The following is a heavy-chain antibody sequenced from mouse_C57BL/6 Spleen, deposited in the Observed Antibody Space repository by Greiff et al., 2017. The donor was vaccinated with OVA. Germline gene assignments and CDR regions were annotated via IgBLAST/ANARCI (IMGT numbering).Heavy chain of an antibody. CDR2: ISYDGSN. D-gene: IGHD2-5*01. Sequence: EVKVEESGPGLVKPSQSLSLTCSVTGYSITSGYYWNWIRQFPGNKLEWMGYISYDGSNNYNPSLKNRISITRDTSKNQFFLKLNSVTTEDTATYYCARDSNYEYWYFDVWGTGTTVTVSS. CDR3: ARDSNYEYWYFDV. CDR1: GYSITSGYY. V-gene: IGHV3-6*01. J-gene: IGHJ1*03.